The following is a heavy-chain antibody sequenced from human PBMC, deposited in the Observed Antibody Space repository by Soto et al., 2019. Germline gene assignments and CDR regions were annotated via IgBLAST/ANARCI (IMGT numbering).Heavy chain of an antibody. CDR2: ITSSGSTI. J-gene: IGHJ4*02. CDR1: GFTFSDYY. CDR3: ATEKKAMVTVDY. Sequence: GGSLRLSCAASGFTFSDYYMSWIRQAPGKGLEWVSYITSSGSTIYYADSVKGRFTISRDNAKNSLYLQMNSLRAEDTAVYYCATEKKAMVTVDYWGQGTLVTVSS. D-gene: IGHD5-18*01. V-gene: IGHV3-11*01.